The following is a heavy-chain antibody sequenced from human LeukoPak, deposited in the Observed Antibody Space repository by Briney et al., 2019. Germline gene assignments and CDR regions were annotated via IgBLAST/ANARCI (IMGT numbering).Heavy chain of an antibody. CDR1: GASIHDDH. Sequence: SETLSLTCTVSGASIHDDHFTWIRQPPGRGLEWIGFVYYRGSAKYNPSLESRVTISVDTSKKQISLILKSVTAADTAVYYCVRNFEASSTWYIQYWGQGSLVTVSS. D-gene: IGHD2-2*01. CDR2: VYYRGSA. CDR3: VRNFEASSTWYIQY. V-gene: IGHV4-59*12. J-gene: IGHJ1*01.